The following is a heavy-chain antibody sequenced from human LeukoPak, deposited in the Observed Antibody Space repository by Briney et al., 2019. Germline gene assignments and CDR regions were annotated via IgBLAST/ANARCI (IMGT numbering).Heavy chain of an antibody. V-gene: IGHV3-30*04. Sequence: QPGRSLRLSCAASGFTFSSYAMHWVRQAPGKGLEWVAVISYDGRNKYYAASVKGRFTISRDNYKNTLYLQMNSLRAEGTAVYYCARTPDGMGAWGQGATVTVSS. CDR3: ARTPDGMGA. J-gene: IGHJ6*01. CDR1: GFTFSSYA. CDR2: ISYDGRNK.